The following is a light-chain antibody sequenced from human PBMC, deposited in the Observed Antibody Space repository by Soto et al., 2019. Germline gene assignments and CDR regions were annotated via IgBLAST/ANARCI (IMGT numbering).Light chain of an antibody. CDR1: QSVYNN. V-gene: IGKV3-15*01. Sequence: EIVMTQSPATLSVSPGEKATLSCRASQSVYNNLAWYQQKPGQAPRLLIYFASPMATGIPARFSGSGSGTEFSLTISSLQSEDFALYYCQQYTKWPLTFGGGTKVETK. J-gene: IGKJ4*01. CDR2: FAS. CDR3: QQYTKWPLT.